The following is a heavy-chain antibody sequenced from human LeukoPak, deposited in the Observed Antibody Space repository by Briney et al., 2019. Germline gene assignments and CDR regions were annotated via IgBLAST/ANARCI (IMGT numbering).Heavy chain of an antibody. J-gene: IGHJ4*02. V-gene: IGHV4-4*08. Sequence: SETLSLTCTVSGGSISPYYWSWSRQPPGKGLEWIGYVHYSGSTKYNPSLKSRVTISVDTSKNHFSLKLTSVTAADTAVYYCARDSGSYSFDCWGQGTLVTVSS. CDR2: VHYSGST. D-gene: IGHD1-26*01. CDR1: GGSISPYY. CDR3: ARDSGSYSFDC.